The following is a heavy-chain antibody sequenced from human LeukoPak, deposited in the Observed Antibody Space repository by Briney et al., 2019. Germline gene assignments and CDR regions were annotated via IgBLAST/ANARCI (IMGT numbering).Heavy chain of an antibody. J-gene: IGHJ4*02. D-gene: IGHD3-22*01. V-gene: IGHV4-59*01. CDR1: GDSISSYY. CDR2: IYYSGST. CDR3: ARGVGHHDSSGYYEYTDH. Sequence: PSETLSLTCTVSGDSISSYYWSWIRQPPGKGLEWIGYIYYSGSTNYNPSLKSRVTISVDTSKNQFSLKLSSVTAADTAVYYCARGVGHHDSSGYYEYTDHWGQGTLVTVSS.